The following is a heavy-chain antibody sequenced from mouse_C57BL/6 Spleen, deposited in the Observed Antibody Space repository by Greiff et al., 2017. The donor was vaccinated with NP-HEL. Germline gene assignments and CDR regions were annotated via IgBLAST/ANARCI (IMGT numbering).Heavy chain of an antibody. CDR3: ARGGARDYSDY. Sequence: QVQLQQSGAELARPGASVKLSCKASGYNFTSYGISWVKQRTGQGLEWIGEIYPRSGNTYYNEKFKGKATLTAAKSSSTAYIELRSLTSEDAAVYFCARGGARDYSDYWGQGTTLTVSS. D-gene: IGHD3-1*01. V-gene: IGHV1-81*01. CDR1: GYNFTSYG. CDR2: IYPRSGNT. J-gene: IGHJ2*01.